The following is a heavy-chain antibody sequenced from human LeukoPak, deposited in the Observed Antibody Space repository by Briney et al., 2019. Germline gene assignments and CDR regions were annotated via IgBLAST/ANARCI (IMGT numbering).Heavy chain of an antibody. Sequence: QPGGSLRLSCAASGFTFSSYGMHWVRQAPGKGLEWVAVISYDGSNKYYADSVKGRFTISRDNSKNTLYLQMNSLRAEDTAVYYCAKTPMGYYSDSSGFDPWGQGTLVTVSS. D-gene: IGHD3-22*01. CDR1: GFTFSSYG. V-gene: IGHV3-30*18. CDR3: AKTPMGYYSDSSGFDP. J-gene: IGHJ5*02. CDR2: ISYDGSNK.